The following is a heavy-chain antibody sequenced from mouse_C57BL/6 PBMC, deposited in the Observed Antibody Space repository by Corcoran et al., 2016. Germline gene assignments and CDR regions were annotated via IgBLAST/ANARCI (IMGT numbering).Heavy chain of an antibody. CDR1: GYTFTTYG. D-gene: IGHD2-12*01. Sequence: QIQLVQSGPELKKPGETVKISCKASGYTFTTYGMSWVKQAPGKDLKWMGWINTYSGVPTYADDFKGRFAFSLETSASTAYLQINNLKNEDTATYFCVRYSNWYFDVWGTGTTVTVSS. J-gene: IGHJ1*03. CDR3: VRYSNWYFDV. CDR2: INTYSGVP. V-gene: IGHV9-3*01.